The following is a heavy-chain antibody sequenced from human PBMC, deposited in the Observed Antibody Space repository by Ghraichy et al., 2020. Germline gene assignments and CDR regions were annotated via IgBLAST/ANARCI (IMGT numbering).Heavy chain of an antibody. V-gene: IGHV3-48*03. J-gene: IGHJ6*02. CDR1: GFTFSSYE. D-gene: IGHD6-13*01. CDR2: ISSSGSTI. Sequence: GGSLRLSCAASGFTFSSYEMNWVRQAPGKGLEWVSYISSSGSTIYYADSVKGRFTISRDNAKNSLYLQMNSLRAEDTAVYYCARDTAAAKDYYYYGMDVWDQGTTVTVSS. CDR3: ARDTAAAKDYYYYGMDV.